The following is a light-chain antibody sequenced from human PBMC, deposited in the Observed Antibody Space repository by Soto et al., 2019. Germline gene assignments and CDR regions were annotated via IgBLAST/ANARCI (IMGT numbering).Light chain of an antibody. J-gene: IGLJ3*02. CDR1: SSDVGAYNY. Sequence: QSALTQPASVSGSLGQSITISCTGTSSDVGAYNYVSWYQQQPGKAPKLMISEVSNRPSGVSNRFSGSKSGNTASLIFSGLQAEDEADYYCLLYYGDGQLVFGGGTQLTV. CDR3: LLYYGDGQLV. CDR2: EVS. V-gene: IGLV2-14*01.